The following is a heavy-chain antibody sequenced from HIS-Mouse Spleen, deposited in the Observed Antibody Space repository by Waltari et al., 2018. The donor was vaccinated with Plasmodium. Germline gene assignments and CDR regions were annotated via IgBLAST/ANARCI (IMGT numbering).Heavy chain of an antibody. D-gene: IGHD6-13*01. V-gene: IGHV3-9*01. Sequence: GGGLVQPGRSLRLSCAASGFTFDDYAMHWVRQAPGKGLEWVSGISWNSGSIGYADSVKGRFTISRDNAKNSLYLQMNSLRAEDTALYYCAKDRATAAAYYFDYWGQGTLVTVSS. CDR3: AKDRATAAAYYFDY. CDR2: ISWNSGSI. J-gene: IGHJ4*02. CDR1: GFTFDDYA.